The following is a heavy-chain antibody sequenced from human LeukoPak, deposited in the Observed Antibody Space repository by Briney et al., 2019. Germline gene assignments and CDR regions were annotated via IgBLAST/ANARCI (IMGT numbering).Heavy chain of an antibody. V-gene: IGHV1-69*13. CDR1: GGTFSSYA. J-gene: IGHJ5*02. Sequence: SVKVSCKASGGTFSSYAISWVRQAPGQGLEWMEGIIPIFGTANYAQKFQGRVTITADESTSTAYMELSSLRSEDTAVYYCARFTSEAARPGWFDPWGQGTLVTVSS. D-gene: IGHD6-6*01. CDR2: IIPIFGTA. CDR3: ARFTSEAARPGWFDP.